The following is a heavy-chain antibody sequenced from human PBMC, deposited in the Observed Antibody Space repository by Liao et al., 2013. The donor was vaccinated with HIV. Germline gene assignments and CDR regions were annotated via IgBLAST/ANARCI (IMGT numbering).Heavy chain of an antibody. CDR2: IYSSGSA. V-gene: IGHV4-59*10. CDR1: GGSFSGYY. Sequence: QVQLHQWGAGLLKPSETLSLTCAVYGGSFSGYYWSWIRQPAGKGLEWIGRIYSSGSANYNPSLKSRVTMSVDTSKNQFSLKLSSVTAADTAVYYCARTDQYYDFWNGYENWFDPGAREPWSPSPQ. D-gene: IGHD3-3*01. J-gene: IGHJ5*02. CDR3: ARTDQYYDFWNGYENWFDP.